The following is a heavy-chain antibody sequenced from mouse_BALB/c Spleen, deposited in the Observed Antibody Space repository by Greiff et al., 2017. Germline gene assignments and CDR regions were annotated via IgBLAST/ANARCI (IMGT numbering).Heavy chain of an antibody. V-gene: IGHV1S132*01. D-gene: IGHD2-10*02. J-gene: IGHJ3*01. CDR3: ARSEYGFAY. CDR2: IFPGTGTT. CDR1: GYTFTSYW. Sequence: QVQLQQSGAELVKPGASVKLSCKTSGYTFTSYWIQWVKQRPGQGLGWIGEIFPGTGTTYYNEKFKGKATLTIDTSSSTAYMQLSSLTSEDSAVYFCARSEYGFAYWGQGTLVTVSA.